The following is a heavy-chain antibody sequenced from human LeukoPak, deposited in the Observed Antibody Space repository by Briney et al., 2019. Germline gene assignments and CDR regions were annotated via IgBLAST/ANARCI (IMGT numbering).Heavy chain of an antibody. J-gene: IGHJ6*03. Sequence: GASVKVSCKASGYTFTSYDIKWVRQATGQGREWMGWMNANSGNTGDAQKFQGRVTMTRNTSIRTAYMGLSSLRYEATAVYYCARGTGRGSSSYEGFYYYYYYMDVWGKGTTVTVSS. V-gene: IGHV1-8*01. CDR1: GYTFTSYD. CDR3: ARGTGRGSSSYEGFYYYYYYMDV. D-gene: IGHD6-13*01. CDR2: MNANSGNT.